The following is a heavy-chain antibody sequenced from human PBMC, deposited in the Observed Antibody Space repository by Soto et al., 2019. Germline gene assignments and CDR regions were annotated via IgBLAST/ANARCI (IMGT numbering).Heavy chain of an antibody. Sequence: PXXTLSLPSTVSGGSVSSSGYYWGWIRQPPGKGLEWIGIIYYSGSTYYNPSLNIRVTISVDTSKNQFSLKLSSVTASDTAVYYCARHPPAVYYSYGMDVWGQGTTVTVS. CDR2: IYYSGST. J-gene: IGHJ6*02. CDR3: ARHPPAVYYSYGMDV. CDR1: GGSVSSSGYY. V-gene: IGHV4-39*01.